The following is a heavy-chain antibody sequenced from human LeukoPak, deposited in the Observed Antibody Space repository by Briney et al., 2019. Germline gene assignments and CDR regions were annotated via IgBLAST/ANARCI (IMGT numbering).Heavy chain of an antibody. V-gene: IGHV4-59*01. CDR1: GGSISSYY. CDR2: ISYSGST. D-gene: IGHD3-9*01. CDR3: GGDYDVLTGYGGLDY. J-gene: IGHJ4*02. Sequence: PSETLSLTCTVSGGSISSYYWSWIRQPPGKGLEWIGYISYSGSTNYNPSLKSRVTISVDTSKNQFSLKLSSVTAADTAVYYCGGDYDVLTGYGGLDYWGQGTLVTVSS.